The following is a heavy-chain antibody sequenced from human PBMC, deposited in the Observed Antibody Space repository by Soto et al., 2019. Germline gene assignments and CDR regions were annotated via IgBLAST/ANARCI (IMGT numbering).Heavy chain of an antibody. J-gene: IGHJ5*02. CDR2: INPSGGST. Sequence: GASVKVSCKASGYTFTSYYMHWVRQAPGQGLEWMGIINPSGGSTSYAQKFQGRVTMTRDTSTSTVYMELSSLRSEDTAVYYCARDGGGYCSSTSCPPGFLPNWSDPWGQGTLVTVS. D-gene: IGHD2-2*01. CDR3: ARDGGGYCSSTSCPPGFLPNWSDP. V-gene: IGHV1-46*01. CDR1: GYTFTSYY.